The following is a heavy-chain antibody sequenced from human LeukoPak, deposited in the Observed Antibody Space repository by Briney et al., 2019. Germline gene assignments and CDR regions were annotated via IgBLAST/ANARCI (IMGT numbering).Heavy chain of an antibody. J-gene: IGHJ6*03. D-gene: IGHD3-10*01. V-gene: IGHV3-30*04. CDR2: ISYDGSNK. Sequence: GRSLRLSCAASGFTFSSYAMHWVRQAPGKGLEWVAVISYDGSNKYYADSVKGQFTISRDNSKNTLYLQMNSLRAEDTAVYYCARASMVSYYYYYMDVWGKGTTVTVSS. CDR1: GFTFSSYA. CDR3: ARASMVSYYYYYMDV.